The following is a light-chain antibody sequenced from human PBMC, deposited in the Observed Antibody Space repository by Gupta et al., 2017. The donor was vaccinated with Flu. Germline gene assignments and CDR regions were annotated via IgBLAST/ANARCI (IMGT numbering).Light chain of an antibody. CDR3: SSHTVSDTFV. CDR2: EVT. V-gene: IGLV2-8*01. Sequence: QSALTQPPSASGSPGQSITISCTGTSSDIGAYKYVSWHQQHAGKAPKLIIYEVTKRPSGVSDRFSGSKSGNTASLTVSGLQAEDEGDYYCSSHTVSDTFVLGTGTAVTVL. CDR1: SSDIGAYKY. J-gene: IGLJ1*01.